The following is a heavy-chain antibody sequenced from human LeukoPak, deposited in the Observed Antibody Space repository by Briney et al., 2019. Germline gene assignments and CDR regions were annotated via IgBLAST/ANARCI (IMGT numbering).Heavy chain of an antibody. CDR1: GFIFSTYG. J-gene: IGHJ4*02. CDR2: IQFDGNEK. CDR3: AEDQKLQPFHY. Sequence: GGSPRLSCAASGFIFSTYGMHWVRQAPGKGLEWVAFIQFDGNEKFYADSVKGRFTISRDNSKNTLYLQMNSLRPEDTSVYYCAEDQKLQPFHYWGQGTLLTVSS. V-gene: IGHV3-30*02. D-gene: IGHD2-15*01.